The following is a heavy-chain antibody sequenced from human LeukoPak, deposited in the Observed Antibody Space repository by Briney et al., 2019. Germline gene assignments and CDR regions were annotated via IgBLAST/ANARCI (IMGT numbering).Heavy chain of an antibody. Sequence: SVKVSCKASGGSFSSYAISWVRQAPGQGLEWMGGIIPIFGTANYAQKFQGRVAITADESTSTAYMELSSLRSEDTAVYYCAGGFSSGTFDYWGQGTLVTVSS. V-gene: IGHV1-69*13. CDR1: GGSFSSYA. J-gene: IGHJ4*02. CDR3: AGGFSSGTFDY. CDR2: IIPIFGTA. D-gene: IGHD6-19*01.